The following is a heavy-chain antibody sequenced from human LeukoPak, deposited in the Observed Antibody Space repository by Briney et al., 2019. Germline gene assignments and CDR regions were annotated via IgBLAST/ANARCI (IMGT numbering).Heavy chain of an antibody. D-gene: IGHD1-26*01. CDR2: VSYSGDT. CDR3: ARGGASSRYFGY. CDR1: GGSISGHF. Sequence: SETLSLTCTVSGGSISGHFWRWIRQPPGKGLERIGFVSYSGDTNYSPSFNGRVTISLDTSKSQFSLNLNSVTAADTAVYFCARGGASSRYFGYWGQGTLVTVSS. V-gene: IGHV4-59*11. J-gene: IGHJ4*02.